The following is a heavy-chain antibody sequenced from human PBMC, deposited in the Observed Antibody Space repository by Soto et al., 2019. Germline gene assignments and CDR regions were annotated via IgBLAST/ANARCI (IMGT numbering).Heavy chain of an antibody. CDR3: ARGRGRGYVPEGDYCFDY. D-gene: IGHD2-2*01. Sequence: EVQLVESGGGLVKPGGSLRLSCAASGFSFSDYTMNWVRQAPGKGLEWVSSISVSSTYIYYADSMKGRFTISRDNAKKSLCMQRNSRRAEDTAVYYCARGRGRGYVPEGDYCFDYWGHGTLVTVSS. CDR2: ISVSSTYI. J-gene: IGHJ4*01. V-gene: IGHV3-21*01. CDR1: GFSFSDYT.